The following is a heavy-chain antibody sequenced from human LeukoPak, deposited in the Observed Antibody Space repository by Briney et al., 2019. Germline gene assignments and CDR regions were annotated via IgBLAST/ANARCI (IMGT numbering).Heavy chain of an antibody. Sequence: PGRSLRLSCAASGFTFSSYAMHWVRQAPGKGLEWVAVISYDGSDKYYADSVKGRFTISRDNSKNTLYLQMNSLRAEDTAVYYCARDNLYCSGGSCYPYYYYMDVWGKGTTVTVSS. J-gene: IGHJ6*03. CDR1: GFTFSSYA. V-gene: IGHV3-30*04. D-gene: IGHD2-15*01. CDR2: ISYDGSDK. CDR3: ARDNLYCSGGSCYPYYYYMDV.